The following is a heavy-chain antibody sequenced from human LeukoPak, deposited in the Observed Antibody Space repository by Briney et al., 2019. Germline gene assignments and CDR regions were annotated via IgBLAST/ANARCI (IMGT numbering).Heavy chain of an antibody. Sequence: ASLSVSFKASVYSFTNYAINWVRQAPGQGREWMGGISVYNGNTDYAQKLQGRVTMTTDTSTSTAYMELRSLTSDDTAVYYCARDPLRSTWSTYYNALDVWGQGTTVTVSS. CDR3: ARDPLRSTWSTYYNALDV. CDR2: ISVYNGNT. J-gene: IGHJ6*02. D-gene: IGHD6-13*01. CDR1: VYSFTNYA. V-gene: IGHV1-18*01.